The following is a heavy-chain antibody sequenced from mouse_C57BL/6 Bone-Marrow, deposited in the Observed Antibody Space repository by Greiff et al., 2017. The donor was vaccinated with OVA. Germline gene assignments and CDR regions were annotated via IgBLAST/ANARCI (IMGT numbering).Heavy chain of an antibody. CDR2: IYPGSGST. Sequence: QVQLQQPGAELVKPGASVKMSCKASGYTFTSYWITWVKQRPGQGLEWIGDIYPGSGSTNYNEKFKSKATLTVDPYSSTAYMQLSSLTSEDSAVYYCAREVATTVVIGGYWGQGTALTVSS. CDR3: AREVATTVVIGGY. D-gene: IGHD1-1*01. CDR1: GYTFTSYW. V-gene: IGHV1-55*01. J-gene: IGHJ2*01.